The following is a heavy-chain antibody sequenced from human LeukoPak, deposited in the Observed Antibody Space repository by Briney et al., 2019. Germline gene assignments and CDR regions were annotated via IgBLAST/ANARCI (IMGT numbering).Heavy chain of an antibody. Sequence: ASVKVSCKASGYTFTSYGISWVRQAPGQGLEWMGWISAYNGNTNYAQKLQGRITMTTDTSTSTAYMELRSLRSDNTAVYYCARDRRSGSYYGSHWGQGTLVTVSS. CDR3: ARDRRSGSYYGSH. D-gene: IGHD1-26*01. CDR2: ISAYNGNT. J-gene: IGHJ4*02. CDR1: GYTFTSYG. V-gene: IGHV1-18*01.